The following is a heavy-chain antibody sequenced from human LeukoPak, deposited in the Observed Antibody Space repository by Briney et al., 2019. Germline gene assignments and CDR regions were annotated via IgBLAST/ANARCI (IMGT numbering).Heavy chain of an antibody. CDR3: ARDRPRTGPFDY. CDR2: IYTCGGT. CDR1: GGSISSNY. J-gene: IGHJ4*02. V-gene: IGHV4-4*07. Sequence: YGTLPLTCPVSGGSISSNYWSCIRQPAGRELEWIGRIYTCGGTNYNPSLKSRVNMSVDTSTNQFSLKLSSVTAADTAVYYCARDRPRTGPFDYWRQGTVVTVSS.